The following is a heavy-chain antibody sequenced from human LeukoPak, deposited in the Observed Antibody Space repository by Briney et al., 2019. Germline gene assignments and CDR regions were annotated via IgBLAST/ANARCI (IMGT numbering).Heavy chain of an antibody. Sequence: GGSLTLSCVVSGISLSNYCMSWVRQAPGKGLEWVSGINERGGTTNYPVYVQGRYIISRDTSKNTVYLKMNSLRVEDTTVYFCGKRGIVIRVVMINGCHKAAYYFDYWGQGILVTVPS. CDR1: GISLSNYC. CDR3: GKRGIVIRVVMINGCHKAAYYFDY. J-gene: IGHJ4*02. V-gene: IGHV3-23*01. CDR2: INERGGTT. D-gene: IGHD3-10*01.